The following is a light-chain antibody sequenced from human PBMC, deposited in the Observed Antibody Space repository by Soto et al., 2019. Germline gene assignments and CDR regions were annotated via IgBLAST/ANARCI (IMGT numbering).Light chain of an antibody. CDR2: SND. CDR3: TSFSSSTSLYV. CDR1: SSNIGSHT. J-gene: IGLJ1*01. V-gene: IGLV1-44*01. Sequence: QSVLTQPPSASATPGQRVAISCSGSSSNIGSHTVNWYHQLPGTAPKLLIYSNDQRPSGVPGRFSGSKSGTSASLAISGLQAEDEADYYCTSFSSSTSLYVFGTGTKVTVL.